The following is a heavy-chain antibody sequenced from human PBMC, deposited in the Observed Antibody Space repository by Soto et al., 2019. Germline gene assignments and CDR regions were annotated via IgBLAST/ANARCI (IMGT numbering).Heavy chain of an antibody. V-gene: IGHV3-21*06. CDR2: ISSGSSYI. J-gene: IGHJ6*02. CDR1: GFTFSSYS. CDR3: ARSSGGSGKLWNYYGMDV. Sequence: EVQLVESGGGLVKPGGSLRLSCAASGFTFSSYSMNWVRQAPGKGLEWVSSISSGSSYIYYADSVKGRFTISRDNAKNSLYLQRNNLRAEDTAVYYCARSSGGSGKLWNYYGMDVWGQGTTVTVSS. D-gene: IGHD3-10*01.